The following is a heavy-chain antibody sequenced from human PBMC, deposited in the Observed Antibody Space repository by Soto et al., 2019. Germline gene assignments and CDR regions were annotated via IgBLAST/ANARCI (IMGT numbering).Heavy chain of an antibody. CDR1: GFSLSTSGVG. J-gene: IGHJ4*02. CDR2: IYWDDDK. CDR3: AHSLAASNCGDYDPITSFDY. V-gene: IGHV2-5*02. Sequence: QITLKESGPTLVKPTQTLTLTCTFSGFSLSTSGVGVGWIRQPPGKALEWLALIYWDDDKRYSPSLKSRLTITKDTAKNPVVLTMTNMDPVDTATYYCAHSLAASNCGDYDPITSFDYWGQGTLVTVSS. D-gene: IGHD4-17*01.